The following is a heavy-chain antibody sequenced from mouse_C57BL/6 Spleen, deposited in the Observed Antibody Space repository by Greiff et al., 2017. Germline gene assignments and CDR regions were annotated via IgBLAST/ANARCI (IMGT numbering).Heavy chain of an antibody. CDR1: GYTFTSYW. D-gene: IGHD2-13*01. Sequence: VQLQQPGAELVRPGSSVKLSCKASGYTFTSYWMHWVKQRPIQGLEWIGNIDPSDSETHYNQKFKDKATLTVDKSSSTAYMQLSSLTSEDSAVYICARDGDYAMAYWGQGTLGTVSA. CDR3: ARDGDYAMAY. J-gene: IGHJ3*01. CDR2: IDPSDSET. V-gene: IGHV1-52*01.